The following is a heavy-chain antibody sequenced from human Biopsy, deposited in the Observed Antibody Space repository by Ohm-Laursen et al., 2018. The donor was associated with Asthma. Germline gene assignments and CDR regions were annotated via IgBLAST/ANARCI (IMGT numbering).Heavy chain of an antibody. V-gene: IGHV3-30*18. CDR1: GFVFRSHA. CDR2: ASYDGGVV. D-gene: IGHD3-3*01. CDR3: AKRRGYSDLTDFDH. Sequence: SLRLSCTASGFVFRSHAMHWVRQAPGKGLEWVVVASYDGGVVHYADSMKGRFTISRDNAKSTLYLQMNRLRTDDTAVYFCAKRRGYSDLTDFDHWGQGTLVTVSS. J-gene: IGHJ4*02.